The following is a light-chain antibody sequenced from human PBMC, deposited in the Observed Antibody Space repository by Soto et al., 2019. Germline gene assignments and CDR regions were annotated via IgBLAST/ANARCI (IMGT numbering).Light chain of an antibody. CDR3: QQSYNTPPWT. Sequence: DIQMTQSPSSLSASVGDRVTITCLASQTISNYLNWYQQKPGKAPKLLIYAASSLQSGVPSRFSGSGSGTDFTLTISSLQPEDFATYFCQQSYNTPPWTCGQGTKVDIK. CDR2: AAS. J-gene: IGKJ1*01. CDR1: QTISNY. V-gene: IGKV1-39*01.